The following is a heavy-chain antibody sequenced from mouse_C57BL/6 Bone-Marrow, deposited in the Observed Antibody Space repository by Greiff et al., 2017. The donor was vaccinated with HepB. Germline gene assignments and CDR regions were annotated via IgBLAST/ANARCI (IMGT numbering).Heavy chain of an antibody. D-gene: IGHD1-1*01. CDR2: IHPGDGDT. CDR1: GYAFSSSW. Sequence: QVQLQQSGPELVKPGASVKISCKASGYAFSSSWMNWVKQRPGQGLEWIGRIHPGDGDTNYNGKFKGKATLTADKSSSTAYMQLSSLTSEDSAVYFCANYYGSSYGYYAMDYWGQGTSVTVSS. J-gene: IGHJ4*01. CDR3: ANYYGSSYGYYAMDY. V-gene: IGHV1-82*01.